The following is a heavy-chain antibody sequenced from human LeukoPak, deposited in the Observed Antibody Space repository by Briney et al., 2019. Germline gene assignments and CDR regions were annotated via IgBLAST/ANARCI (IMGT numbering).Heavy chain of an antibody. V-gene: IGHV3-23*01. CDR1: GFTFRSYA. CDR3: AKAYYDLWSGYLDY. J-gene: IGHJ4*02. D-gene: IGHD3-3*01. Sequence: GGSLRLSCAASGFTFRSYAMSWVRQAPGKGLEWVSGISGSGDSTYYADSVKGRFTVSRDNSKSTLYLQMNSQRAEDTAVYYCAKAYYDLWSGYLDYWGQGTLVTVSS. CDR2: ISGSGDST.